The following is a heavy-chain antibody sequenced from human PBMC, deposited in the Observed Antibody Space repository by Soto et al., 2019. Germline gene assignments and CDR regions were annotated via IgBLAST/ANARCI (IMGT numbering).Heavy chain of an antibody. Sequence: PGWSLRLSCAATGFIFDDFTIHWVRLVPGKRLQLVSYINLDGRIAMSADSVKARFTISRDNTTNHLYLQMNSLRSDDSALYYCAKDEGAAVESPGDWGPGPMANVYS. CDR1: GFIFDDFT. V-gene: IGHV3-43*01. CDR2: INLDGRIA. D-gene: IGHD6-13*01. CDR3: AKDEGAAVESPGD. J-gene: IGHJ4*01.